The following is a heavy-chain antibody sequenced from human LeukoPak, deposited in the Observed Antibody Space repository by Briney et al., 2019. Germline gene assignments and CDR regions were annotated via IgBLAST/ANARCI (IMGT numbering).Heavy chain of an antibody. CDR1: GYTFTSYY. Sequence: GASVKVSCKASGYTFTSYYMHWVRQAPGQGLEWMGITNPSGGTKSYAQKFQGRVTMTRDTSTSTVYMELSSLTSEDTAVYYCARWLDAADYWGQGTLVTVSS. J-gene: IGHJ4*02. CDR2: TNPSGGTK. CDR3: ARWLDAADY. V-gene: IGHV1-46*01. D-gene: IGHD6-13*01.